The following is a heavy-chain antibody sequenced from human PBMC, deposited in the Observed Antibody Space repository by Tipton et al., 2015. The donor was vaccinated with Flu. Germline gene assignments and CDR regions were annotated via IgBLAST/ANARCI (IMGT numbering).Heavy chain of an antibody. D-gene: IGHD3-16*01. CDR1: GFTFTDHS. V-gene: IGHV3-64*02. Sequence: GSLRLSCAASGFTFTDHSMHWVRQAPGKGLEYVSAISSQGGNTFYADSAKGRFIISRDNAKNTLHLQLGSLRTEDTATYYCAREGSGHMWGVFDQWGQGTLVAVSS. CDR2: ISSQGGNT. CDR3: AREGSGHMWGVFDQ. J-gene: IGHJ4*02.